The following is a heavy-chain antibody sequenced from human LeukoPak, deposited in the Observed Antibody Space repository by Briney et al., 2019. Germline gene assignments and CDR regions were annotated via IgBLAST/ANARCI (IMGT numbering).Heavy chain of an antibody. J-gene: IGHJ4*02. Sequence: GGSLRLSCAASGFTFSSYAMSWVRQAPGKGLEWVSAISGSGGSTYYADSVKGRFTISRDNSKNPLYLQMNSLRAEDTAVYYCAKAGGGSGSYYHYYFDYWGQGTLVTVSS. CDR2: ISGSGGST. CDR1: GFTFSSYA. CDR3: AKAGGGSGSYYHYYFDY. V-gene: IGHV3-23*01. D-gene: IGHD3-10*01.